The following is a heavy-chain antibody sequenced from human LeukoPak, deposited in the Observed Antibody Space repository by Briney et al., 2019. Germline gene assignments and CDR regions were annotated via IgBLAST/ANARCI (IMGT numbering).Heavy chain of an antibody. J-gene: IGHJ5*02. D-gene: IGHD3-22*01. CDR2: IIPIFGTA. Sequence: SVKVSCKASGYTFTSYGISWVRQAPGQGLERMGGIIPIFGTANCAQKFQGRVTITADESTSTAYMELSSLRSEDTAVYYCARAMSLYDSSGYSSWGQGTLVTVSS. CDR3: ARAMSLYDSSGYSS. V-gene: IGHV1-69*13. CDR1: GYTFTSYG.